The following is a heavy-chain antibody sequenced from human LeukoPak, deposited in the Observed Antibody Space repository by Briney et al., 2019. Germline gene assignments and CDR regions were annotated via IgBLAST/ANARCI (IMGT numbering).Heavy chain of an antibody. CDR1: GFTFSSYG. CDR3: AKDYGGSSYYFDY. CDR2: IRYDGSNK. D-gene: IGHD4-23*01. V-gene: IGHV3-30*02. J-gene: IGHJ4*02. Sequence: GGSLRLSCAASGFTFSSYGMHWVRQAPGKGLEWVAFIRYDGSNKYYADSVKGRFTISRDNSKNTLYLQMNSLRAEDTAVYYCAKDYGGSSYYFDYWSQGTLVTVSS.